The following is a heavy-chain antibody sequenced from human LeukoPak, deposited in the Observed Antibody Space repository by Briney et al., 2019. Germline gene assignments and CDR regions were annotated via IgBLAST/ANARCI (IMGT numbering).Heavy chain of an antibody. V-gene: IGHV3-48*03. D-gene: IGHD2-2*01. J-gene: IGHJ4*01. Sequence: GGSLRLSCAASGFTFSSYEMNWVRQAPGKGLEWVSYISSSGSTIYYADSVKGRFTISRDNAKNSLYLQMNSLRAEDTAVYYCAKDPVDIVVVPAALASEYYFDYWGQGTLVTVSS. CDR1: GFTFSSYE. CDR3: AKDPVDIVVVPAALASEYYFDY. CDR2: ISSSGSTI.